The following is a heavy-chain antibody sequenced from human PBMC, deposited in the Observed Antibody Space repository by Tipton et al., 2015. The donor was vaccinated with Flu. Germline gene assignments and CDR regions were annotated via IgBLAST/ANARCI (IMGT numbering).Heavy chain of an antibody. J-gene: IGHJ6*02. CDR3: VRDQGFGDGLTYDYYGMDV. CDR2: IHRSGST. D-gene: IGHD3-10*01. CDR1: GDSIRNDYF. V-gene: IGHV4-38-2*02. Sequence: TLSLTCTVSGDSIRNDYFWGWIRQPPGKGLEWIATIHRSGSTKYNPSLKSRVTISVDTSKNHFSLNLKSVTAADTAVYYCVRDQGFGDGLTYDYYGMDVWGQGTTVTVSS.